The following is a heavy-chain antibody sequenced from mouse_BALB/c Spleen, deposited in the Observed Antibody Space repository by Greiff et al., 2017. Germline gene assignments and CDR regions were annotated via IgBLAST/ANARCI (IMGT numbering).Heavy chain of an antibody. J-gene: IGHJ2*01. V-gene: IGHV5-17*02. Sequence: VKLVESGGGLVQPGGSRKLSCAASGFTFSSFVMHWVRQAPEKGLEWVAYISSGSSTIYYADTVKGRFTISRDNPKNTLFLQMTSLRSEDTAMYYCARDYDYDGDDLFDYWGQGTTLTVSS. CDR2: ISSGSSTI. CDR3: ARDYDYDGDDLFDY. D-gene: IGHD2-4*01. CDR1: GFTFSSFV.